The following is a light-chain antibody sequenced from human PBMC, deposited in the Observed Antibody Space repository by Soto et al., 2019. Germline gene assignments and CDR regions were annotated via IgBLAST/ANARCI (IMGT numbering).Light chain of an antibody. J-gene: IGKJ4*01. CDR2: WAS. CDR3: QQYYSTPPT. V-gene: IGKV4-1*01. CDR1: QSVLYSSNNKNY. Sequence: DIVMTQSPDSLAVSLVERATTNCKSSQSVLYSSNNKNYLAWYQQKPVQPPKLLIYWASTRESGVPDRFSGSGSGTDFTLTISSLQAEDVAVYYCQQYYSTPPTFGGGTKVEIK.